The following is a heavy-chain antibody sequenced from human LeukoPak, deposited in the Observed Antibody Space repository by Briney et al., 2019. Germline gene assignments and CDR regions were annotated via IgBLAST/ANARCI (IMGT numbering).Heavy chain of an antibody. Sequence: SETLSLTCTVSSGSISTSNYYWGWVRQPPGKALEWIGNIFYSGSTYYSPSLKSRVTISLDTSRNQFSLKLNSVTAADTAVYYCARGPYVWGSYRYTGFDYWGQGTLVTVSS. J-gene: IGHJ4*02. CDR1: SGSISTSNYY. CDR2: IFYSGST. V-gene: IGHV4-39*07. D-gene: IGHD3-16*02. CDR3: ARGPYVWGSYRYTGFDY.